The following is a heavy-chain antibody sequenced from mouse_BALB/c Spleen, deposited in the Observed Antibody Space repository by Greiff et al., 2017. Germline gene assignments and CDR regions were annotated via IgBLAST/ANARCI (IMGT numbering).Heavy chain of an antibody. CDR2: ISNGGGST. CDR1: GFTFSSYT. CDR3: ARHGGGNYFDY. Sequence: EVQLVESGGGLVQPGGSLKLSCAASGFTFSSYTMSWVRQTPEKRLEWVAYISNGGGSTYYPDTVKGRFTISRDNAKNTLYLQMSSLKSEDTAMYYCARHGGGNYFDYWGQGTTLTVSS. D-gene: IGHD1-1*01. J-gene: IGHJ2*01. V-gene: IGHV5-12-2*01.